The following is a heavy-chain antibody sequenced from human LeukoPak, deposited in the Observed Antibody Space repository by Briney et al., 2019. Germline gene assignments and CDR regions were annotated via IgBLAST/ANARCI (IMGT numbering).Heavy chain of an antibody. J-gene: IGHJ2*01. Sequence: ASETLSLTCTVSGGSISSSSYYWGWIRQPPGKGLEWIGSIYNSGSTYYNPSLYGRVTISVDTSKNQFSLKLSSVTAADTTVYYCARQQYYYDSSGYRAPGRWYFDLWGRGTLVTVSS. CDR3: ARQQYYYDSSGYRAPGRWYFDL. V-gene: IGHV4-39*01. D-gene: IGHD3-22*01. CDR2: IYNSGST. CDR1: GGSISSSSYY.